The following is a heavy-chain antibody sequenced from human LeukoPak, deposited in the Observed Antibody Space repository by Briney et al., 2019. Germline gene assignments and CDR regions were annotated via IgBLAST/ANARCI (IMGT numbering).Heavy chain of an antibody. J-gene: IGHJ3*01. V-gene: IGHV1-2*02. CDR3: ARDEAADGTNALDV. D-gene: IGHD6-13*01. CDR1: GFTFTDYY. CDR2: IYPKSSGT. Sequence: ASVKVSCKASGFTFTDYYMHWVRQAPGQGLEWMGYIYPKSSGTNYEQNFQGRVTMTSDTSMSTVYMELTRLRSDDTAVYYCARDEAADGTNALDVWGQGTMVTVSS.